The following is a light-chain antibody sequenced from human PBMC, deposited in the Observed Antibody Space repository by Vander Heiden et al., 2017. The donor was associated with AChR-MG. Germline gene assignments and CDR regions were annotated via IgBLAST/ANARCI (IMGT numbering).Light chain of an antibody. Sequence: DIQMTQSPSTLSAPLGDRVTITCRASHSLSHWLDWYQQKPGKAPKLLIYDASNLKSGVPSRFSGSGSGTEFTLTISSLQPDDFATYYCLQDNRYPYRFGQGTKLEIK. CDR1: HSLSHW. CDR3: LQDNRYPYR. CDR2: DAS. V-gene: IGKV1-5*01. J-gene: IGKJ2*03.